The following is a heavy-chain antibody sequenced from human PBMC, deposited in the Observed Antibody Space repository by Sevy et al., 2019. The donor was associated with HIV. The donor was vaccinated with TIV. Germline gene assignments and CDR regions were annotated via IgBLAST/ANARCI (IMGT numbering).Heavy chain of an antibody. CDR1: GFTFSSYA. Sequence: GGSLRHSCAASGFTFSSYARHWVRQAPGKGMEWVAVISYDGSNKDYADSVKGRITISRDNSKNTLYLQMNSLRAEDTAVYYCARSPYCSGGSCYQQSVFYFDYWGQGTLVTVSS. D-gene: IGHD2-15*01. V-gene: IGHV3-30-3*01. J-gene: IGHJ4*02. CDR2: ISYDGSNK. CDR3: ARSPYCSGGSCYQQSVFYFDY.